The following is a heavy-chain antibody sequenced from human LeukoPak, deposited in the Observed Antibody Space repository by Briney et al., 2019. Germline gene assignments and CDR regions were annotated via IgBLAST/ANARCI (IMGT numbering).Heavy chain of an antibody. CDR2: IIPIFGTA. Sequence: SVKVSCKASGGTFSSYAISWVRQAPGQGLEWMRGIIPIFGTANYAQKFQCRVTITADKSTSTAYMELSSLRSEDTAVYYCARVVGLTGYSSSWYSGYYYYMDVWGEGTTVTVSS. V-gene: IGHV1-69*06. D-gene: IGHD6-13*01. CDR1: GGTFSSYA. CDR3: ARVVGLTGYSSSWYSGYYYYMDV. J-gene: IGHJ6*03.